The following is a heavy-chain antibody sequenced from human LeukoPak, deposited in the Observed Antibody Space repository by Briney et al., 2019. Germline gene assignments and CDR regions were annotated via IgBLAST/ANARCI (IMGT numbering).Heavy chain of an antibody. Sequence: GGSLRLSCAASGFTFSSYSMNWVRQAPGKGLEWVSAISGSGGNTYYADSVKGRFTISRDNSKNTLYLQMNSLRAEDTAVYYCAKDGGGQQKLSDLFDYWGQGTLVTVSS. D-gene: IGHD6-13*01. J-gene: IGHJ4*02. V-gene: IGHV3-23*01. CDR2: ISGSGGNT. CDR3: AKDGGGQQKLSDLFDY. CDR1: GFTFSSYS.